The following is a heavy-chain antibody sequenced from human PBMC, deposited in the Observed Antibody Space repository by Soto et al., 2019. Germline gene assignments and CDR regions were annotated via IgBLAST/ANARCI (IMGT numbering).Heavy chain of an antibody. CDR3: ARGKGIDYGDTKFDY. V-gene: IGHV4-30-4*01. D-gene: IGHD4-17*01. CDR2: IYYSGST. CDR1: GGSISSGDYY. J-gene: IGHJ4*02. Sequence: TSETLSLTCTVSGGSISSGDYYWSWIRQPPGKGLEWIGYIYYSGSTYYNPSLKSRVTISVDTSKNQFSRKLSSVTAADTAAYYCARGKGIDYGDTKFDYWGQGTLVTVSS.